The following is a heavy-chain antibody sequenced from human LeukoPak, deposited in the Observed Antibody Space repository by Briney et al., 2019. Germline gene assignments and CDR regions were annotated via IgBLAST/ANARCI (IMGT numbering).Heavy chain of an antibody. D-gene: IGHD3-3*01. CDR3: AYLEGLNDFWSGYYTAPFDY. CDR2: ISGSGGST. CDR1: GFTFSSYA. J-gene: IGHJ4*02. V-gene: IGHV3-23*01. Sequence: KPGGSLRLSCAASGFTFSSYAMSWVRQAPGKGLEWVSAISGSGGSTYYADSVKGRFTISRDNSKNTLYLQMNSLRAEDTAVYYCAYLEGLNDFWSGYYTAPFDYWGQGTLVTVSS.